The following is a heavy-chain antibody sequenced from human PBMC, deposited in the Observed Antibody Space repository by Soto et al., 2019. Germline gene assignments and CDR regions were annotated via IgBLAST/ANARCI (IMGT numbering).Heavy chain of an antibody. J-gene: IGHJ5*02. D-gene: IGHD3-3*01. CDR3: AHRATMTIFGLIIDNGIWFDP. Sequence: QINLIESGPTLVKPTQARTLTCTFSGFSLSTSGAAVGWVRRPPGRALEWLALIYWDGDKRYNASLGNRLTITKDTSMNQVVLTLTNVDPADTATYYCAHRATMTIFGLIIDNGIWFDPWGQGTRVIVSS. CDR2: IYWDGDK. V-gene: IGHV2-5*02. CDR1: GFSLSTSGAA.